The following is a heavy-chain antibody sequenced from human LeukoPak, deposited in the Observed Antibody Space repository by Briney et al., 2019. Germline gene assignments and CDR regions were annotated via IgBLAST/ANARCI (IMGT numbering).Heavy chain of an antibody. CDR1: GFTFSSYW. CDR3: ARGPYYYDSSGYYSA. CDR2: INTDGSST. J-gene: IGHJ4*02. D-gene: IGHD3-22*01. V-gene: IGHV3-74*01. Sequence: GGSLRLSCAASGFTFSSYWMRWVRQAPGKGLVWVSRINTDGSSTSYADSVKGRFTISRDNAKNTLYLQMNSLRAEDTAVYYCARGPYYYDSSGYYSAWGQGTLVTVSS.